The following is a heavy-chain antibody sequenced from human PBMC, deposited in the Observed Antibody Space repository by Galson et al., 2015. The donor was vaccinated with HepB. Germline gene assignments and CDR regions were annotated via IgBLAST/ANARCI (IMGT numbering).Heavy chain of an antibody. Sequence: SVKVSCKASGYTFTSCNINWVRQAPGQGLVWMGRISVYNGATNYAQILQGRVTMTTDTSTSTAHMELRSLTSDDTAVYYCARDFPRSPIRASPFDYWGQGTLVTGSS. CDR2: ISVYNGAT. CDR1: GYTFTSCN. V-gene: IGHV1-18*01. CDR3: ARDFPRSPIRASPFDY. D-gene: IGHD1-14*01. J-gene: IGHJ4*02.